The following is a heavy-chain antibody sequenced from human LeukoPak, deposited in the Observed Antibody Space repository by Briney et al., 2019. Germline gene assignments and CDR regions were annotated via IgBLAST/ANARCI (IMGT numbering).Heavy chain of an antibody. CDR1: GYTFTSYY. CDR2: INPGGGTT. D-gene: IGHD2/OR15-2a*01. CDR3: AKIVAGYFDY. V-gene: IGHV1-46*01. J-gene: IGHJ4*02. Sequence: GASVKVSCKASGYTFTSYYMHWVRQAPGQGLEWMGIINPGGGTTSYAQKFQGRVTMTRDTSTSTVYMELSSLRSEDTAVYYCAKIVAGYFDYWGQGTLVTVSS.